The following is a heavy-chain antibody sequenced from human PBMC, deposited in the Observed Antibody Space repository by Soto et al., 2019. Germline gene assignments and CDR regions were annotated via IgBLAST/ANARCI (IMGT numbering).Heavy chain of an antibody. CDR1: GFTAGLNF. CDR2: INAAGTT. J-gene: IGHJ6*02. V-gene: IGHV3-66*01. Sequence: EVQLVESGGGLVQPGGSLRLSCAASGFTAGLNFMTWVRQAPGKGLEWVSVINAAGTTYYADSVKGRFSISRDDSKNSLYLQMNSLRAEVTAVYYCVRENYYYGMDVWGQGTTVTVSS. CDR3: VRENYYYGMDV.